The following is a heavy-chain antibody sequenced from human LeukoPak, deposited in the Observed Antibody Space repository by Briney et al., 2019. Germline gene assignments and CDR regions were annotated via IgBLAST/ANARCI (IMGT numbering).Heavy chain of an antibody. Sequence: AASVKVSCKASGYTFTSYYMHWVRQAPGQGLEWMGIINPSGGSTSYAQKFQGRVTMTRDMSTSTVYMELSSLRSEDTAVYYCARESSYYYGSGRSAFDYWGQGTLVTVSS. CDR1: GYTFTSYY. CDR3: ARESSYYYGSGRSAFDY. J-gene: IGHJ4*02. V-gene: IGHV1-46*01. D-gene: IGHD3-10*01. CDR2: INPSGGST.